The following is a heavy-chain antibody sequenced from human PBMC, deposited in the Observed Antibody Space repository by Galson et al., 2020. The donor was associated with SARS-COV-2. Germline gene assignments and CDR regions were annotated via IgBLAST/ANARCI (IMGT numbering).Heavy chain of an antibody. CDR1: GYTFTRYG. Sequence: ASVKVSCKASGYTFTRYGFNWVRQAPGQGLESMGWISAYNGNTYYTQKLQGRVTMTIDTSTSTAYMELRSPRSDDTAVYYCARWGPYDHYMDVWGRGTTVTVSS. CDR2: ISAYNGNT. J-gene: IGHJ6*03. V-gene: IGHV1-18*01. CDR3: ARWGPYDHYMDV. D-gene: IGHD3-16*01.